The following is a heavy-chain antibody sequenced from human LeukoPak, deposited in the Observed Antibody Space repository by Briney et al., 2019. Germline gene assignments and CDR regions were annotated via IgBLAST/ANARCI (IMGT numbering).Heavy chain of an antibody. D-gene: IGHD1-26*01. CDR3: ARVGGSTPHY. CDR2: IIPIFGTA. J-gene: IGHJ4*02. Sequence: SVKVSCKASGYTFTSYGISWVRQAPGQGLEWMGGIIPIFGTANYAQKFQGRVTITADESTSTAYMELSSLRSEDTAVYYCARVGGSTPHYWGQGTPVTVSS. CDR1: GYTFTSYG. V-gene: IGHV1-69*13.